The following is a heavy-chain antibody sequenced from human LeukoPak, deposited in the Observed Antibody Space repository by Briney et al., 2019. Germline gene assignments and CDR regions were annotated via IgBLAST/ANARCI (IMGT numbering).Heavy chain of an antibody. CDR1: GFAFSSYW. V-gene: IGHV3-74*01. D-gene: IGHD6-19*01. J-gene: IGHJ4*02. Sequence: PGGSLRLSCAASGFAFSSYWMHWVRQVPGKGLVWVSRINTDGSSATYADSVRGRFTISRDNSKNTLYLEMNSLRAEDTAVYHCAKYLAGGWYYIDCWGQGTLVTVSS. CDR3: AKYLAGGWYYIDC. CDR2: INTDGSSA.